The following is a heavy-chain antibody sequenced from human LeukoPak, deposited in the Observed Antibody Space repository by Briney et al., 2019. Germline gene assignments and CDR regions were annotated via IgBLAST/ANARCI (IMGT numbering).Heavy chain of an antibody. D-gene: IGHD2-2*01. CDR2: ISGSGGST. V-gene: IGHV3-23*01. CDR3: AKDSTYYYYYYMDV. CDR1: GFTFSSYA. J-gene: IGHJ6*03. Sequence: PGGSLRLSCAASGFTFSSYAMSWVRQAPGEGLEWVSAISGSGGSTYYADSVKGRFTISRDNSKNTLYLQMNSLRAEDTAVYYCAKDSTYYYYYYMDVWGKGTTVTVSS.